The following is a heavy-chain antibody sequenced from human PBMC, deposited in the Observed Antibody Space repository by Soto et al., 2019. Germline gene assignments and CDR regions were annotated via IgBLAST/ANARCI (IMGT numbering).Heavy chain of an antibody. CDR1: GGSSSGCY. CDR3: ARVRQGYSANNCYFDP. Sequence: SETLSLTCAVYGGSSSGCYWTWIRQSPVKRLEWIGEISSGTTIYNPSLKSRVTISADTSKNQFYLNLNSVTAADTAIYYCARVRQGYSANNCYFDPWGQGTQVTVS. D-gene: IGHD1-1*01. V-gene: IGHV4-34*01. CDR2: ISSGTT. J-gene: IGHJ5*01.